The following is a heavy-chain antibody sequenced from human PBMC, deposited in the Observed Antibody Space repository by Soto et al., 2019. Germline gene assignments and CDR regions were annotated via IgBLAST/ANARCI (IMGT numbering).Heavy chain of an antibody. V-gene: IGHV3-74*01. D-gene: IGHD3-3*01. J-gene: IGHJ6*02. CDR1: GFTFSSYW. CDR2: INSDGSST. CDR3: ARDGDDFWRGHNQPIYGMDV. Sequence: GGSLRLSCAASGFTFSSYWMHWVRQAPGKGLVWVSRINSDGSSTSYADSVKGRFTISRDNAKNTLYLQMNSLRAEDTAVYYCARDGDDFWRGHNQPIYGMDVWGQGTTVTVSS.